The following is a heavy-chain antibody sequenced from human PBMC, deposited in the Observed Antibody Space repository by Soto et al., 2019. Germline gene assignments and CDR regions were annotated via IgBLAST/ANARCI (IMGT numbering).Heavy chain of an antibody. Sequence: PWGTLTLSCTVSGFDFINHANIFFRHSPPNWIEWVAVISYDGSNNYYAYSVKGRFTISRDNSKNTLYLQMNSLRAEDTAVYYCAKARLGVTTGTTDYFDYWGQGTLVTVSS. J-gene: IGHJ4*02. D-gene: IGHD1-1*01. CDR1: GFDFINHA. CDR3: AKARLGVTTGTTDYFDY. V-gene: IGHV3-30*18. CDR2: ISYDGSNN.